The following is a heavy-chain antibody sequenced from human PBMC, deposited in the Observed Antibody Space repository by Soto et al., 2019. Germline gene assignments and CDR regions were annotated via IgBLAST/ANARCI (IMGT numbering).Heavy chain of an antibody. J-gene: IGHJ4*02. Sequence: EVQILESGGALIQPGGSLRLSCAASGFTSSMTWVRQAPGKGLEWVSASDFSGRLTYYADSVKGRFTIFRDTSVNTLFLQMNSLRTEDTAVYYCANILVGQWLVAGGYWGTGTLVTVSS. CDR3: ANILVGQWLVAGGY. CDR1: GFTSS. V-gene: IGHV3-23*01. D-gene: IGHD6-19*01. CDR2: SDFSGRLT.